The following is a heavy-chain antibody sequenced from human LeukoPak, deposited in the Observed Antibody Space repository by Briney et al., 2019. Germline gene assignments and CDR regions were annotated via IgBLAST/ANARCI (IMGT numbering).Heavy chain of an antibody. CDR2: INHSGST. V-gene: IGHV4-34*01. CDR3: ARLVKQQLVYYFDY. D-gene: IGHD6-13*01. Sequence: PSETLSLTCAVYGGSFSGYYWSWIRQPPGKGLEWIGEINHSGSTNYNPSLKSRVTISVDTSKNQFSLKPSSVTAADTAVYYCARLVKQQLVYYFDYWGQGTLVTVSS. CDR1: GGSFSGYY. J-gene: IGHJ4*02.